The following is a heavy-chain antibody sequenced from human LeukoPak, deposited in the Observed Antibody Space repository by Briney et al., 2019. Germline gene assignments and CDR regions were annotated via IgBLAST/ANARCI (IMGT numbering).Heavy chain of an antibody. D-gene: IGHD5-24*01. V-gene: IGHV4-39*01. CDR3: ARRRDGYNLYYFDY. CDR2: FYYSGSI. Sequence: SETLSLTCTVSGGSISDSGYYWGWIRQPPGKGLEWIGSFYYSGSIYYNPSLKSRVTISVDTSKNQFSLKVSSVSAADTAVYYCARRRDGYNLYYFDYWGQGILVTVSS. CDR1: GGSISDSGYY. J-gene: IGHJ4*02.